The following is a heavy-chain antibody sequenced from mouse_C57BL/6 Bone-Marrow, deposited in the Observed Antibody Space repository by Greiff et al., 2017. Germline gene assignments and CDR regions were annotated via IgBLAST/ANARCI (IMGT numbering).Heavy chain of an antibody. Sequence: QVQLQQSGAELVRPGASVTLSCKASGYTFTDYEMHWVKQTPVHGLEWIGAIDPETGGTASNQKFKGKAILTADKSSSTAYMELRSLTSEDSAVYYCTRNYGSSSPFDYWGQGTTLTVSS. CDR1: GYTFTDYE. J-gene: IGHJ2*01. D-gene: IGHD1-1*01. V-gene: IGHV1-15*01. CDR2: IDPETGGT. CDR3: TRNYGSSSPFDY.